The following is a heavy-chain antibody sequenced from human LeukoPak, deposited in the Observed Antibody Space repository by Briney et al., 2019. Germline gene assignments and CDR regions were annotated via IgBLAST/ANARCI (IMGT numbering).Heavy chain of an antibody. V-gene: IGHV3-7*01. CDR1: GFTFSSYS. D-gene: IGHD5-12*01. CDR3: ASGYGPNFDY. CDR2: IKQDGSEK. Sequence: PGGSLRLSCAASGFTFSSYSMTWVRQAPGKGLEWVANIKQDGSEKYYVDSVKGRFTISRDNAKNSLYLQMNSLRAEDTAVYYCASGYGPNFDYWGQGTLVTVSS. J-gene: IGHJ4*01.